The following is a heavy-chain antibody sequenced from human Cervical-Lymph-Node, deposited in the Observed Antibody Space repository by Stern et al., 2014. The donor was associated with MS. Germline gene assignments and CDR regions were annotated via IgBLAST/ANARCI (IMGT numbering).Heavy chain of an antibody. CDR3: ARGLLGSENAFDI. J-gene: IGHJ3*02. CDR1: GYTFTSYG. Sequence: EQLVESGAEVKKPGASVKVYCKASGYTFTSYGISWVRQAPGQGIEGMGWIIAYNGNTNYAQKLQGRVTMTTDTSTSTAYMELRSLRSDDTAVYYCARGLLGSENAFDIWGQGTMVTVSS. D-gene: IGHD2-15*01. CDR2: IIAYNGNT. V-gene: IGHV1-18*01.